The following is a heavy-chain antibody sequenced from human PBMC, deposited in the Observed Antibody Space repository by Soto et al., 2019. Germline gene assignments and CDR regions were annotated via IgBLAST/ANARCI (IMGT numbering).Heavy chain of an antibody. J-gene: IGHJ3*01. CDR1: GGSVSSGSYY. Sequence: SETLSLTCTVSGGSVSSGSYYWNWIRQLPGNGLEWIGYIYYTGSTNYNPSLRGRSTMSVDTSKNQFSLKLNSVTAADTAVYYCAREGPLAAPVWSPGTKVTVSS. D-gene: IGHD6-13*01. V-gene: IGHV4-61*01. CDR2: IYYTGST. CDR3: AREGPLAAPV.